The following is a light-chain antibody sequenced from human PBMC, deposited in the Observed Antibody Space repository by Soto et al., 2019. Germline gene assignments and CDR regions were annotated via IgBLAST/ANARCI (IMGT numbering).Light chain of an antibody. CDR3: QNYNSYSEA. Sequence: DIVLTQAPFTLSLSRGEGANLSCMASQSVSSNYLAWYQQKPGQAPRLLIYDASNRATGIPDRFSGSGSGTEFTLTISSLQPDDFATYYCQNYNSYSEACGQGPRG. CDR1: QSVSSNY. CDR2: DAS. J-gene: IGKJ1*01. V-gene: IGKV3-20*01.